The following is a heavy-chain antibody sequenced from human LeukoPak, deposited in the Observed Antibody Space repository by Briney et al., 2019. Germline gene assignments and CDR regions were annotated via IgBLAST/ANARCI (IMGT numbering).Heavy chain of an antibody. CDR3: ARGVDPLAANTFAY. J-gene: IGHJ4*02. D-gene: IGHD3-16*01. CDR2: LYSDGNT. V-gene: IGHV3-53*01. Sequence: GGSLRLSCAASGFTVITNDMTWVRQAPGKGLEWVSVLYSDGNTKYADSVQGRFTISRDNSKNTLYLEMNSLSPDDTAVYYCARGVDPLAANTFAYSGQGTLVTVSS. CDR1: GFTVITND.